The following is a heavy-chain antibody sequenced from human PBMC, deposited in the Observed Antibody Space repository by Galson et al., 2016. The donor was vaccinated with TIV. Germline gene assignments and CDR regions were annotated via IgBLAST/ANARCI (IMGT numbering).Heavy chain of an antibody. CDR3: TRFFSGNDY. Sequence: SLRLSCAASGFSFSAYSMTWVRQTPGKGLEWVSFISATTSHIYYADSVKGRFTISRDNTKNSLYLQINSLRAEDTAVYYCTRFFSGNDYWGQGTLVTVPS. D-gene: IGHD1-26*01. CDR2: ISATTSHI. CDR1: GFSFSAYS. V-gene: IGHV3-21*01. J-gene: IGHJ4*02.